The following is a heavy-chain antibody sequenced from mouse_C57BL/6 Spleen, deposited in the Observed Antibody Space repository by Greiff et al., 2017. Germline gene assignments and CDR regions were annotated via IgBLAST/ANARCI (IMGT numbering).Heavy chain of an antibody. D-gene: IGHD3-3*01. J-gene: IGHJ4*01. CDR3: ARWGTYAMDY. Sequence: VQLQQSGPELVKPGASVKIPCKASGYTFTDYNMDWVKQSHGKSLEWIGDINPNNGGTIYNQKFKGKATLTVDKSSSTAYMELRSLTSEDTAVYYCARWGTYAMDYWGQGTSVTVSS. CDR1: GYTFTDYN. CDR2: INPNNGGT. V-gene: IGHV1-18*01.